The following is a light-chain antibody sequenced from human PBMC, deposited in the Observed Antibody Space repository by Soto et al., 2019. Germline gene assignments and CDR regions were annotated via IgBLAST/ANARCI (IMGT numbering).Light chain of an antibody. CDR2: DAS. Sequence: DIQMTQSPSTLSASVGDRVTITCRASQSIGTWLAWYQHKPGRAPKLLIYDASTLEGGVPSRFSGSRSGTEFTFTISSLQPDDFATYSCQQYNSYSRAFGQGT. CDR3: QQYNSYSRA. CDR1: QSIGTW. V-gene: IGKV1-5*01. J-gene: IGKJ1*01.